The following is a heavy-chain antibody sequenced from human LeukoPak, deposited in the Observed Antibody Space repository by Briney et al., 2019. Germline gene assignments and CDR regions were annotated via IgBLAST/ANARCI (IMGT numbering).Heavy chain of an antibody. CDR3: ARGLARYYGSGSYYNDV. CDR2: IYHSGST. J-gene: IGHJ6*04. CDR1: GYSISSGYY. D-gene: IGHD3-10*01. Sequence: SETLSLTCTASGYSISSGYYWGWIRQPPGKGLEWIGSIYHSGSTYYNPSLKSRVTISVDTSKNQFSLKLSSVTAADTAVYYCARGLARYYGSGSYYNDVWGKGTTVTVSS. V-gene: IGHV4-38-2*02.